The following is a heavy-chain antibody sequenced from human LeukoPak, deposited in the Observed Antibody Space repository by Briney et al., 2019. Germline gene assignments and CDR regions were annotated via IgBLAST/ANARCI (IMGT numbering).Heavy chain of an antibody. Sequence: ASVKVSCKASGYTFTNYAIHWVRLAPGQRLQWMGWINLVNGNTKFSQDFEGRVTITRDTSASTVYMELGSLRPDDMAVYYCARGRGTIGSNRDFYYYYYMDIWGNGTTVTVSS. CDR1: GYTFTNYA. CDR2: INLVNGNT. CDR3: ARGRGTIGSNRDFYYYYYMDI. J-gene: IGHJ6*03. V-gene: IGHV1-3*03. D-gene: IGHD4-11*01.